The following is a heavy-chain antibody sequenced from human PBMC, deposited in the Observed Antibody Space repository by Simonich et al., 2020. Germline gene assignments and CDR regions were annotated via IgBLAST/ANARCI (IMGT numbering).Heavy chain of an antibody. CDR2: ISSSRSTI. Sequence: EVQLVESGGGLVQPGGSLRLSCAASGFTFSSYSMNWVRQAPGKGMDWVSYISSSRSTIYNADAVKGRFTISRDNAKNSLYLQMNSLRAEDTAVYYCARDSSYYAFDIWGQGTMVTVSS. CDR3: ARDSSYYAFDI. J-gene: IGHJ3*02. CDR1: GFTFSSYS. V-gene: IGHV3-48*01. D-gene: IGHD5-12*01.